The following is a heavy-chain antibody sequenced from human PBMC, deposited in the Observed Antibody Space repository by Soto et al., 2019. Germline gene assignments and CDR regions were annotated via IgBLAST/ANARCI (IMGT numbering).Heavy chain of an antibody. D-gene: IGHD3-22*01. CDR2: IYHSGST. V-gene: IGHV4-30-2*01. Sequence: QLQLQESGSGLVKPSQTLSLTCAVSGGSISSGGYSWSWIRQPPGKGLEWIGYIYHSGSTYYNPSLKGRVTISVDRSKNQVSLKVSSVNAADTAVYYCARGGVDYYDSSGYYFSPYYFDYWGQGTLVTVSS. CDR3: ARGGVDYYDSSGYYFSPYYFDY. J-gene: IGHJ4*02. CDR1: GGSISSGGYS.